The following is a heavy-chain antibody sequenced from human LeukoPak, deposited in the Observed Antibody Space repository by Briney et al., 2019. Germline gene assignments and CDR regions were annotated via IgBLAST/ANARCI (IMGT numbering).Heavy chain of an antibody. D-gene: IGHD6-19*01. CDR1: GFTVSSSY. CDR2: FYRGDST. V-gene: IGHV3-53*05. CDR3: ARDGSGWYFGTPFDY. Sequence: GGSLRLSCAASGFTVSSSYMYWVRQAPGKGLEWVSFFYRGDSTYYAESVRGRFTISRDNSKNTLYLQMNSLRAEDTAVYYCARDGSGWYFGTPFDYWGQGTLVTVSS. J-gene: IGHJ4*02.